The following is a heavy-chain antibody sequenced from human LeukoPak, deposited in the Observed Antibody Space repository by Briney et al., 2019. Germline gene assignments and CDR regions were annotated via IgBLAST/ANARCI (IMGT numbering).Heavy chain of an antibody. CDR2: IWYDGSNK. V-gene: IGHV3-33*01. CDR3: ARGPRQYSSGWYRQPDPNWFDP. Sequence: PGGSLRLSCAASGFTFSSYGMHWVRQAPGKGLEWVAVIWYDGSNKYYADSVKGRFTISRDNSKNTLYLQMNSLRAEDTAVYYCARGPRQYSSGWYRQPDPNWFDPWGQGTLVTVSS. J-gene: IGHJ5*02. D-gene: IGHD6-13*01. CDR1: GFTFSSYG.